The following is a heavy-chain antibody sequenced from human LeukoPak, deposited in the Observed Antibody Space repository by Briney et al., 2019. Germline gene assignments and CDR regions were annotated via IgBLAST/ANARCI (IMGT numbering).Heavy chain of an antibody. Sequence: GSLRLSCAASGFTFDDYAMHWVRQAPGKGLEWVSFISGDGSSSYYAESVKGRFTISRDNSKNPLYLQMNSLRAEDTALYYCAKDREHTGYDSWGQGTLVTVSS. V-gene: IGHV3-43*02. CDR3: AKDREHTGYDS. J-gene: IGHJ5*02. CDR1: GFTFDDYA. D-gene: IGHD5-12*01. CDR2: ISGDGSSS.